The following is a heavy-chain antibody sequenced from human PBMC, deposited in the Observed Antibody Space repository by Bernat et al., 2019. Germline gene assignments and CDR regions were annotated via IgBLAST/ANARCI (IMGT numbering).Heavy chain of an antibody. CDR2: ISYDGSNK. J-gene: IGHJ4*02. V-gene: IGHV3-30*18. D-gene: IGHD5-18*01. CDR1: GFTFSSYG. CDR3: AKDPGYGYGY. Sequence: QVQLVESGGGVVQPGRSLRLSCAASGFTFSSYGMHWVRQAPGKGLEWVAVISYDGSNKYYADSVKGRFTISRDNSKNTLYLQMNSLRAEDTAVYYCAKDPGYGYGYWGQGTLVTVSS.